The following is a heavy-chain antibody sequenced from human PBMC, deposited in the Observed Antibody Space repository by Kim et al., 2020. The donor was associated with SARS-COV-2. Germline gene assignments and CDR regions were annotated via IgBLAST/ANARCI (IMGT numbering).Heavy chain of an antibody. CDR3: AKDLPGAAAGPFDY. CDR1: GFTFSSYG. D-gene: IGHD6-13*01. CDR2: ISYDGSNK. J-gene: IGHJ4*02. Sequence: GGSLRLSCAASGFTFSSYGMHWVRQAPGKGLEWVAVISYDGSNKYYADSVKGRFTISRDNSKNTLYLQMNSLRAEDTAVYYCAKDLPGAAAGPFDYWGQGTLVTVSS. V-gene: IGHV3-30*18.